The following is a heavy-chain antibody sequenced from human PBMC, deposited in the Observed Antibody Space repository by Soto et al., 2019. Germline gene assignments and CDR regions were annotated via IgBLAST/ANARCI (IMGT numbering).Heavy chain of an antibody. D-gene: IGHD6-19*01. CDR1: GGSISSGDYY. CDR3: ARGAHGMEVANFDS. CDR2: IYYSGST. Sequence: SETLSLTCTVSGGSISSGDYYWSWIRQPPGKGLEWIGYIYYSGSTYYNPSLKSRVTINPDTSRNQVSLQLSSVTPEDTAVYYCARGAHGMEVANFDSWGQGTLVTVSS. J-gene: IGHJ4*02. V-gene: IGHV4-30-4*01.